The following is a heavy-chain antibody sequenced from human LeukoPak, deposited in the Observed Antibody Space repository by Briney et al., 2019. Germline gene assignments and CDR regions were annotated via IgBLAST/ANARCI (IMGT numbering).Heavy chain of an antibody. D-gene: IGHD6-13*01. CDR2: INHSGST. CDR1: GGSFRGYY. Sequence: SETLSLTCAVYGGSFRGYYWSWIRQPPGKGLEWIGEINHSGSTNYNPSLKSRVTISVDTSKNQFSLKLSSVTAADTAVYYCARGFTAAGTLYYYYYYMDVWGKGTTVTVSS. J-gene: IGHJ6*03. CDR3: ARGFTAAGTLYYYYYYMDV. V-gene: IGHV4-34*01.